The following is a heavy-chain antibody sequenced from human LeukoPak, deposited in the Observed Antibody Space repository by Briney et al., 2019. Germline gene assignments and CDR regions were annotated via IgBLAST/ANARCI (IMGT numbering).Heavy chain of an antibody. V-gene: IGHV3-9*01. J-gene: IGHJ4*02. Sequence: PGRSLRLSCAASGFTFDDYAMHWVRHAPGKGLEWVSGISWNSGSIGYADSVKGRFTISRDNAKNSLYLQMNSLRAEDTTLYYCAKDPSRDGYNFVYWGQGTLVTVSS. CDR2: ISWNSGSI. CDR3: AKDPSRDGYNFVY. D-gene: IGHD5-12*01. CDR1: GFTFDDYA.